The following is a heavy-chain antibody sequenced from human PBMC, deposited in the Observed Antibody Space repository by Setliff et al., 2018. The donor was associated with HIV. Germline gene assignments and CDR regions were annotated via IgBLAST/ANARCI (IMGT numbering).Heavy chain of an antibody. CDR2: IYYSGST. CDR1: GGSISSGGYY. J-gene: IGHJ5*02. D-gene: IGHD6-13*01. Sequence: KTSETLSLTCTVSGGSISSGGYYWGWIRQPPGKGLEWIGSIYYSGSTYYNPSLKSRVTISVDTSKNQFSLKLSYVTAADTAVYYCARDAGYSSSRGWFDPWGQGTLVTVSS. CDR3: ARDAGYSSSRGWFDP. V-gene: IGHV4-39*07.